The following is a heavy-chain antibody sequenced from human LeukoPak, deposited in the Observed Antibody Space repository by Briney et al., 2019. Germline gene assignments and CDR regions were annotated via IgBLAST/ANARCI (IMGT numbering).Heavy chain of an antibody. V-gene: IGHV1-2*06. J-gene: IGHJ3*02. CDR2: INPNSGDV. D-gene: IGHD1-26*01. CDR3: ASGVGASGHDVFDI. CDR1: GYTFTGYY. Sequence: ASVKVSCKASGYTFTGYYMHWVRQAPGQGLEWMGRINPNSGDVNYAQKFQGRVTMTSDTSISTAYMELNRLRSDDSAVYYCASGVGASGHDVFDIWGQGTMVTVSS.